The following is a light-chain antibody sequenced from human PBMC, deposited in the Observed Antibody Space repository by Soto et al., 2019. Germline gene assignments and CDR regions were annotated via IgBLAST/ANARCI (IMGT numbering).Light chain of an antibody. CDR2: GAS. CDR3: QQYGRSPFT. V-gene: IGKV3-20*01. J-gene: IGKJ3*01. CDR1: QSVRSSY. Sequence: EIVLTQSPGTLSLSPGERATLSCRASQSVRSSYLAWYQQKPGQAPRLLIYGASIRATGIPDRFGGSGSGTDFTLTISRLEPEDFAVYYCQQYGRSPFTFGPGTKVDIK.